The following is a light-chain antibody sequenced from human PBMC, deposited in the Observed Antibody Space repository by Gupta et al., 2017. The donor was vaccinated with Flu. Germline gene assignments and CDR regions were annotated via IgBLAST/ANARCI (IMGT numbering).Light chain of an antibody. CDR1: QSLLHSNGRNY. J-gene: IGKJ2*01. CDR2: MAS. CDR3: MQALQTPLT. V-gene: IGKV2-28*01. Sequence: DIVMAPAPPSLPVTPGEPASISCRSSQSLLHSNGRNYLDWYLQRPGHSPQLLIYMASNRASGAPDRFSGTGSGTDFTLKISRVEAEDVGVYYCMQALQTPLTFGQGTKLEIK.